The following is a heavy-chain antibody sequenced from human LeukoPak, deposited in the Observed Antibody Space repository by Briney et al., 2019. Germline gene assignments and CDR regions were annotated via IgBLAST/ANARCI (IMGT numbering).Heavy chain of an antibody. CDR2: IYPGDSDT. D-gene: IGHD1-26*01. Sequence: GESLKISCKGSGYSFTTYWIGWVRQMPGQGLEWMGVIYPGDSDTRYSPAFQGQVTISADKSTRTAYLQWSRLKASDTAMYYCGVGLGATHFDYWGQGTLVTVSS. J-gene: IGHJ4*02. CDR1: GYSFTTYW. V-gene: IGHV5-51*01. CDR3: GVGLGATHFDY.